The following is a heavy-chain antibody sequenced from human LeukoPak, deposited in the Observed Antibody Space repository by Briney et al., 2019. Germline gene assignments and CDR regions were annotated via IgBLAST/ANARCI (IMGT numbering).Heavy chain of an antibody. D-gene: IGHD4/OR15-4a*01. CDR3: ARGGAGCFDY. CDR2: ISDSGRST. Sequence: GGSLRLSCAASGITFSSYAMSWVRQAPGKGLEWVSAISDSGRSTYYADSVKGRFTISRDNAKNTVSLQMNSLRAEDTAVYYCARGGAGCFDYWGQGALVTVSS. J-gene: IGHJ4*02. V-gene: IGHV3-23*01. CDR1: GITFSSYA.